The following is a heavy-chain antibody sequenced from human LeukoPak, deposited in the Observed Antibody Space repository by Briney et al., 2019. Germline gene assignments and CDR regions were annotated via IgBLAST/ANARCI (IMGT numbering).Heavy chain of an antibody. CDR3: ARHHEPPTYYTDY. Sequence: GASLQISCQASGYIFTTDWIGWVRQVPGKGLEWMGMIYPGDSDTRYSPSFQGQVTISADTSINTAFLQWSSLKASDTAMYFCARHHEPPTYYTDYWGQGTLVTVSS. CDR1: GYIFTTDW. CDR2: IYPGDSDT. J-gene: IGHJ4*02. V-gene: IGHV5-51*01.